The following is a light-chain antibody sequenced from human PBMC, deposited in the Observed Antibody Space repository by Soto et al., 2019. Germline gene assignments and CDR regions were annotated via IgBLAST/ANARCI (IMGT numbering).Light chain of an antibody. CDR1: SSDVGGYNY. Sequence: QSALTQPASVSGSPGQSITISWTGTSSDVGGYNYVSWYQQHPGKAPKLMIYDVSNRPSGVSNRFSGSKSGNTASLTISGLQAEDEADYYCSSYTSSSPVVFGGGTNLTVL. J-gene: IGLJ2*01. CDR3: SSYTSSSPVV. V-gene: IGLV2-14*01. CDR2: DVS.